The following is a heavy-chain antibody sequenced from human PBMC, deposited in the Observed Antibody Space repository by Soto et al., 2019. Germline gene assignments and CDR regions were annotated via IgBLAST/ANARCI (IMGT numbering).Heavy chain of an antibody. CDR3: ARGGSLSP. Sequence: ASETLSLTCTVSGGSISSYYWSWIRQPPGKGLEWIGYIYYSGSTNYNPSLKSRVTISVDTSKNQFSLKLSSVTAADTAVYYCARGGSLSPWGQGTLVTVSS. D-gene: IGHD6-13*01. J-gene: IGHJ5*02. CDR1: GGSISSYY. CDR2: IYYSGST. V-gene: IGHV4-59*01.